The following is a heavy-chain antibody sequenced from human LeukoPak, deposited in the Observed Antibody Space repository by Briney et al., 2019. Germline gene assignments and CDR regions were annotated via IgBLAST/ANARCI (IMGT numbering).Heavy chain of an antibody. CDR2: ISSSSSYI. CDR3: ARDGDMVRGVITY. Sequence: PGGSLRLSCAASGFTFSSYSMNWVRQAPGKGLEWVSSISSSSSYIYYADSVKGRFTISRDNAKNSLYLQMNSLRAEDTAVYYCARDGDMVRGVITYWGQGTLVTVSS. V-gene: IGHV3-21*01. J-gene: IGHJ4*02. D-gene: IGHD3-10*01. CDR1: GFTFSSYS.